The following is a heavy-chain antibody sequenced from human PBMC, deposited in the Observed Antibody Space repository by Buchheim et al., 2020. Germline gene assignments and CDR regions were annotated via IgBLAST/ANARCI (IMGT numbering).Heavy chain of an antibody. CDR3: ARTSIQYHFDS. V-gene: IGHV4-61*01. CDR2: IYYSGST. D-gene: IGHD4-11*01. J-gene: IGHJ4*02. Sequence: QVQLQESGPGLVKPSETLSVTCTVSGGSVSSGNYYWSWIRQPPGKGLEWIGYIYYSGSTNYSPSLQSRVTISVDTSKDQFSLKLSSVTAADTAVYYCARTSIQYHFDSWGQGTL. CDR1: GGSVSSGNYY.